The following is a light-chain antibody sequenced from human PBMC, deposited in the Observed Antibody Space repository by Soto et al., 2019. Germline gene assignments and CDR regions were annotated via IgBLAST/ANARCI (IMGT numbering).Light chain of an antibody. V-gene: IGKV3-15*01. J-gene: IGKJ5*01. CDR3: QQYYNWPIT. Sequence: EIVMTQSPATLSVSPGERVTFSCRASQRIYSNLAWYQHTPGQAPRLLISGASTGATGLPSRFSGRGSGTDFTLTINSLQSEDVAVYYCQQYYNWPITFGQGTRLEI. CDR1: QRIYSN. CDR2: GAS.